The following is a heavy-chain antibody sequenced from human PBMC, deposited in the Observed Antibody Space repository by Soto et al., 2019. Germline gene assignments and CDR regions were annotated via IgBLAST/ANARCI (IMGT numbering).Heavy chain of an antibody. J-gene: IGHJ4*02. CDR3: ARESRYCSAGSCYFLPGIDY. Sequence: QVQLVQSGAEVKKPGSSVKVSCKASGGTFSSYAIRWVRQAPGQGLEWMGGIIPIFGTANYAQKFQGRVTITADESTSTAYMEVSSLRSEDTAVYYCARESRYCSAGSCYFLPGIDYWGQGTLVTVSS. CDR2: IIPIFGTA. D-gene: IGHD2-15*01. V-gene: IGHV1-69*12. CDR1: GGTFSSYA.